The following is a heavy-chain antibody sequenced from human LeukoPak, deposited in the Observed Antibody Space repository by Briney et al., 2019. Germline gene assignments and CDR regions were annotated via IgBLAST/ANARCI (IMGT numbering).Heavy chain of an antibody. Sequence: GGSLRLSCAASGFTFDVYAMHWVRQAPGKGLEWVSGISWNSGNIGSADSVKGRFTISRDNAKNSLYLQMNSLRAEDMALYYCAKAEGEWRTDAFDIWGQGTMVTVSS. CDR3: AKAEGEWRTDAFDI. V-gene: IGHV3-9*03. CDR2: ISWNSGNI. CDR1: GFTFDVYA. J-gene: IGHJ3*02. D-gene: IGHD3-3*01.